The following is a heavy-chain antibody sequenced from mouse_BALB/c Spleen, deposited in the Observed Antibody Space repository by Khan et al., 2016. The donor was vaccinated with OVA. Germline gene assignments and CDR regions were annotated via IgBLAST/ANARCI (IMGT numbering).Heavy chain of an antibody. CDR1: GVSLTNYG. CDR3: ARQPYYHYYIMDY. CDR2: IWSDGSS. V-gene: IGHV2-6-1*01. J-gene: IGHJ4*01. Sequence: QVQLKESGPGLVAPSQSLSITCTISGVSLTNYGVHWVRQPPGKGLEWLVVIWSDGSSTYNSALKSRLSISKDNSKSQVFLKMNSLQTDDTAMYYSARQPYYHYYIMDYWGQGTSVTVSA. D-gene: IGHD2-10*01.